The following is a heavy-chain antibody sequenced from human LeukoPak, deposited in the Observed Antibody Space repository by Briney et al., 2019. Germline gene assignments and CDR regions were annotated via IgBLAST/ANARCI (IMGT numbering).Heavy chain of an antibody. CDR2: ISGSGGST. CDR3: AKDSSGDFPYWFDP. D-gene: IGHD4-17*01. J-gene: IGHJ5*02. V-gene: IGHV3-23*01. Sequence: GGSLRLSCAASGFTFSLYWMNWVRQAPGKGLEWVSAISGSGGSTYYADSVKGRFTISRDNSKNTLYPQINSLRAEDTAVYYCAKDSSGDFPYWFDPWGQGTLVTVSS. CDR1: GFTFSLYW.